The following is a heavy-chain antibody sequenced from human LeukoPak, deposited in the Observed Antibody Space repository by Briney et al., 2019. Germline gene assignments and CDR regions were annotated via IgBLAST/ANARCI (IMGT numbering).Heavy chain of an antibody. D-gene: IGHD1-26*01. CDR3: ARNEPDGGIDFDY. Sequence: ASVKVSCKASGCTFTSYGISWVRQAPGQGLEWMGWISAYNGNTNYPQKLQGRVTMTTDTSTSTAYMGLRSLRSDDTAVYYCARNEPDGGIDFDYWGQGTLVTVSS. CDR1: GCTFTSYG. J-gene: IGHJ4*02. V-gene: IGHV1-18*01. CDR2: ISAYNGNT.